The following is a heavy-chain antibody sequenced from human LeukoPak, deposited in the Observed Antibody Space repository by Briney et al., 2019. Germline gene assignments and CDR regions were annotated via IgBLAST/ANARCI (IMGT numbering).Heavy chain of an antibody. Sequence: GGSLRLSCAASGFSFSSYGMHWVRQAPGKGPEWVAVIWYDGSNEYYGDSVKGRFTISRDNSKNTLYLQMNSLRAEDTAVYYCAGGRLSMVRAPFDYWGQGTLVTVSS. CDR2: IWYDGSNE. CDR1: GFSFSSYG. D-gene: IGHD3-10*01. J-gene: IGHJ4*02. CDR3: AGGRLSMVRAPFDY. V-gene: IGHV3-33*01.